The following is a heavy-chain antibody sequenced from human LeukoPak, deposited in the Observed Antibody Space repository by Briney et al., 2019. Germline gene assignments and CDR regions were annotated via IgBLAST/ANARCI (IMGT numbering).Heavy chain of an antibody. Sequence: SSETLSLTCTVSGDSISSSSSYWGWIRQPPGEGLEWIGSIYYSGSTNYNPSLQSRVTISVDTSKNQFSLKLSSVTAADTAIYYCARDSGTTGEVRFDPWGQGILVTVSA. V-gene: IGHV4-39*07. CDR2: IYYSGST. CDR1: GDSISSSSSY. J-gene: IGHJ5*02. CDR3: ARDSGTTGEVRFDP. D-gene: IGHD4-17*01.